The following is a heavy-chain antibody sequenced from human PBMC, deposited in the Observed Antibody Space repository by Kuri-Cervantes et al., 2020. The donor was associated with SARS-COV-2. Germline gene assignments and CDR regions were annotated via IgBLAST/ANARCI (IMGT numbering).Heavy chain of an antibody. J-gene: IGHJ4*02. Sequence: ASVTVSCKASGYTFTSYAMHWVRQAPGQRLEWMGWINPKTGGTHYAQQFRGSITMTRVTSISPVYLDLRRLRSDDTDVYYCARARIVVFAVVSNEFDNWGPGTLVTVSS. CDR2: INPKTGGT. CDR3: ARARIVVFAVVSNEFDN. D-gene: IGHD3-3*01. CDR1: GYTFTSYA. V-gene: IGHV1-2*04.